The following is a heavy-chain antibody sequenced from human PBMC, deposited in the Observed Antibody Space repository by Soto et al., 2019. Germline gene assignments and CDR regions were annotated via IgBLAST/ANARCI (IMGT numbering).Heavy chain of an antibody. J-gene: IGHJ4*02. V-gene: IGHV6-1*01. CDR2: TYYRSKWYN. CDR3: ARAWGLSSGWYGLFSY. CDR1: GDSVSSNRAA. D-gene: IGHD6-19*01. Sequence: SPTLSLTCAIPGDSVSSNRAAWNWIRQSTSRGLEWLGRTYYRSKWYNDYAVSVKSRITINPDTSKNQFSLQLNSVTPEDTAVYYCARAWGLSSGWYGLFSYWGQGTLVTVSS.